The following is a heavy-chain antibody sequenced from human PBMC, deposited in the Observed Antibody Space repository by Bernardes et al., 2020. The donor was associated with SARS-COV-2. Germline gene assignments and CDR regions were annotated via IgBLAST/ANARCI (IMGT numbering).Heavy chain of an antibody. Sequence: SETLSLTRTFSGGSIPSSYWSWIRQPPGKGLEWNGYVYHIGSTSYNPSLKSRVTISRDTSNTQFSLKLKSVTAADTALYFCARDPGLFFTGSFDSWGQGTLVTVSS. J-gene: IGHJ4*02. CDR2: VYHIGST. CDR3: ARDPGLFFTGSFDS. V-gene: IGHV4-59*01. CDR1: GGSIPSSY.